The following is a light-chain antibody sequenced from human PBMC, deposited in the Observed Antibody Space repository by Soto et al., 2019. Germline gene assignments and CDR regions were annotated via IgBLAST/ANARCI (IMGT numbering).Light chain of an antibody. J-gene: IGLJ1*01. Sequence: QSVLTQPASVSGSPGQSITISCTGTSSDVGAYNYVSWYQQYPGKAPKVIIYDVSNPPSGVSHRFSGSKSGTTASLTISGLPAEDEADYYCTSYASSSTPYVFGTGTKLTVL. V-gene: IGLV2-14*01. CDR3: TSYASSSTPYV. CDR1: SSDVGAYNY. CDR2: DVS.